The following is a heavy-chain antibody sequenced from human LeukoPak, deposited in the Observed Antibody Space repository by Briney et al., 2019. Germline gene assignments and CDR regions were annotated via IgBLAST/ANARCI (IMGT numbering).Heavy chain of an antibody. CDR2: ISSSGSTI. J-gene: IGHJ6*03. V-gene: IGHV3-11*01. CDR3: ARGCRGGSCYSSYYYYYMDV. D-gene: IGHD2-15*01. CDR1: GFTFSDYY. Sequence: GGSLRLSCAASGFTFSDYYMSWIRQAPGKGLEWVSYISSSGSTIYCGDSVKGRFTISRDNAKNSLYLQMNSLRAADTAVYYCARGCRGGSCYSSYYYYYMDVWGKGTTVTVSS.